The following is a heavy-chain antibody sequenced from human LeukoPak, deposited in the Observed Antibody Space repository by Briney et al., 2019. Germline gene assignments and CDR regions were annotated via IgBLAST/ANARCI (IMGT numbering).Heavy chain of an antibody. J-gene: IGHJ4*02. Sequence: SVKVSCKASGGTFSSYAIRWVRQAPGQGLEWMGRIIPILGIANYAQKFQGRVTITADKSTSTAYMELSSLRSEDTAVYYCARDENSSGWYLYYFDYWGQGTLVTVSS. CDR2: IIPILGIA. CDR1: GGTFSSYA. CDR3: ARDENSSGWYLYYFDY. V-gene: IGHV1-69*04. D-gene: IGHD6-19*01.